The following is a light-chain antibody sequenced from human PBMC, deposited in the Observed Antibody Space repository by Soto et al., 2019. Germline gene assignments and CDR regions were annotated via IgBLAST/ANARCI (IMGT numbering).Light chain of an antibody. CDR3: QHYNSYPIT. Sequence: DIQMNQSPSTLSASVGDRVTITCRASQSIATYLTWYEQKPGKAPTLLIYDASSLKSGVPSRFSGSGSGTEFTLTISSLQPDDFATYYCQHYNSYPITFGQGTRLEI. CDR2: DAS. V-gene: IGKV1-5*01. J-gene: IGKJ5*01. CDR1: QSIATY.